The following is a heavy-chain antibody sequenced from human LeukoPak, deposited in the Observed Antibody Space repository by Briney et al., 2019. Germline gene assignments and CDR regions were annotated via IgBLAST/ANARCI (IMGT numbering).Heavy chain of an antibody. V-gene: IGHV1-18*01. CDR2: ISAYNGNT. J-gene: IGHJ5*02. CDR1: GYTFTSYG. Sequence: ASVKVSCKASGYTFTSYGISWVRQAPGQGLEWMGWISAYNGNTNYAQKLQGRVTMTTDTSTSTAYMELRSLRSDDTAVYYCARDRFGVVVPAAMGFNWFDPWGQGTLVTVSS. D-gene: IGHD2-2*01. CDR3: ARDRFGVVVPAAMGFNWFDP.